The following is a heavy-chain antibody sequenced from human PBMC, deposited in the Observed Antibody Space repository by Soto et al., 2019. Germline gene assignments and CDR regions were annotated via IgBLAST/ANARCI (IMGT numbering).Heavy chain of an antibody. CDR1: GFTFDDYA. D-gene: IGHD3-22*01. CDR3: AKDLDYYDSSGYYFDY. J-gene: IGHJ4*02. CDR2: ISWNSGSI. V-gene: IGHV3-9*01. Sequence: GGSLRLSCAASGFTFDDYAMHWVRQAPGKGLEWVSGISWNSGSIGYADSVKGRFTISRDNAKNSLYLQMNSLRAEDTALYYCAKDLDYYDSSGYYFDYWGQGTLVTVSS.